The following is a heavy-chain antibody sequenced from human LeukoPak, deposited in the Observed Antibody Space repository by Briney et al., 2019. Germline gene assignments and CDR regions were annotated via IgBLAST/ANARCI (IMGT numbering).Heavy chain of an antibody. CDR3: ARPDIVATNYYYYGMDV. D-gene: IGHD5-12*01. J-gene: IGHJ6*02. Sequence: ASVKVSCKASGGTFISYAISWVRQAPGQGLEWMGGIIPIFGTANYAQKFQGRVTITADESTSTAYMELSSLRPEDTAVYYCARPDIVATNYYYYGMDVWGQGTTVTVSS. CDR1: GGTFISYA. CDR2: IIPIFGTA. V-gene: IGHV1-69*13.